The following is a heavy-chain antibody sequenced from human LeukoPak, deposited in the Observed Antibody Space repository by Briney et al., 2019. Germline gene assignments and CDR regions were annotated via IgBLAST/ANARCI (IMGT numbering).Heavy chain of an antibody. CDR3: IREVQVRASASLGL. CDR1: GFTFSNYA. J-gene: IGHJ4*01. D-gene: IGHD1-1*01. V-gene: IGHV3-74*01. CDR2: MNSAGTTI. Sequence: GGSLRLSCAASGFTFSNYAMSWVRQVPGEGLVWVARMNSAGTTINYADSVKGRFTISRDNVRNTLHLQMNNLSLEDTAVYFCIREVQVRASASLGLWGRGTLVTVS.